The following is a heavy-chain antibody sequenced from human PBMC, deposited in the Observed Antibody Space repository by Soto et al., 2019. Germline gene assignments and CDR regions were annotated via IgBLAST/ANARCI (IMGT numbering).Heavy chain of an antibody. Sequence: QVQLVQSGAEVKKPGASVKVSCKASGYTFTNYDINWVRQAPGQGLEGMGWMDPNSGNTDYAQKIQGRVTITRNTSISTAYLELSSLSSEDKAVYYCARGRGWRDYWGQGTLVTVSS. V-gene: IGHV1-8*01. D-gene: IGHD6-19*01. CDR2: MDPNSGNT. J-gene: IGHJ4*02. CDR3: ARGRGWRDY. CDR1: GYTFTNYD.